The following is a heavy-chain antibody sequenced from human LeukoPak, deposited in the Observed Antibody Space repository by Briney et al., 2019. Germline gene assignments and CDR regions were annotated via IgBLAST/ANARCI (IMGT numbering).Heavy chain of an antibody. Sequence: ASVKVSCKASGYTFTSYVISGVRQAPGQGRAWMGWISAYNGNTNYAQKLQGRVTMTTDTSTSTAYMELRSLRSDDTAVYYGARDLDGGNSDYYYYYYFDVWGKGTMVTVSS. V-gene: IGHV1-18*01. CDR3: ARDLDGGNSDYYYYYYFDV. CDR1: GYTFTSYV. J-gene: IGHJ6*03. CDR2: ISAYNGNT. D-gene: IGHD4-23*01.